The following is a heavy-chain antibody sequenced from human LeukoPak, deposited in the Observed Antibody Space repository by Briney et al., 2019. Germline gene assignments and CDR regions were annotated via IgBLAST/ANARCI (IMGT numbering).Heavy chain of an antibody. Sequence: PSETLSLTCTVSGGSISSYYWSWIRQPPGKGLEWIGYIYYSGSTNYNPSLKSRLPISVDPSKNQFSLKLSSVTAADPAVYYCARDLWFGGNSSFDYWGQGTLVTVSS. D-gene: IGHD3-10*01. CDR2: IYYSGST. J-gene: IGHJ4*02. CDR1: GGSISSYY. V-gene: IGHV4-59*01. CDR3: ARDLWFGGNSSFDY.